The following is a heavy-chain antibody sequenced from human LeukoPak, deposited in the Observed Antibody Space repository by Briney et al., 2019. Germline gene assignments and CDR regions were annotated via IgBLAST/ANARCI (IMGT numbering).Heavy chain of an antibody. V-gene: IGHV1-46*01. Sequence: ASVKVSCKASGYTFTSYYMHWVRQAPGQGLEWMGVIDPSDGSTDYAQNFQGRVTMTRDTSTSTVHMELISLRSEDTAVYYCAREGSRGHGSGYSWFDPWGQGTLVTVSS. CDR3: AREGSRGHGSGYSWFDP. D-gene: IGHD3-22*01. CDR2: IDPSDGST. CDR1: GYTFTSYY. J-gene: IGHJ5*02.